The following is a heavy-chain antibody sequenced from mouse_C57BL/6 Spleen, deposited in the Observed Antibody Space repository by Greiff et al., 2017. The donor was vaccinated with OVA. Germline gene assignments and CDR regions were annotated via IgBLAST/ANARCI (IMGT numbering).Heavy chain of an antibody. D-gene: IGHD1-1*01. CDR3: ARDPAFITTGVAPAY. V-gene: IGHV5-4*01. Sequence: EVKLMESGGGLVKPGGSLKLSCAASGFTFSSYAMSWVRQTPEKRLEWVATISDGGSYTYYPDNVKGRFTISRDNAKNNLYLQMSHLKSEDTAMYYCARDPAFITTGVAPAYWGQGTLVTVSA. J-gene: IGHJ3*01. CDR1: GFTFSSYA. CDR2: ISDGGSYT.